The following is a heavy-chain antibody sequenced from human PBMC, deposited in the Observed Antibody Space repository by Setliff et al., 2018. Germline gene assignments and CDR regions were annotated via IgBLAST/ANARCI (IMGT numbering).Heavy chain of an antibody. CDR2: ISASGDTT. CDR1: GYTSSSYA. V-gene: IGHV3-23*01. D-gene: IGHD5-12*01. J-gene: IGHJ4*02. CDR3: ASVRMEMATSPIDY. Sequence: GGSLRLSCAASGYTSSSYAMTWVRQAPGKGLEWVSIISASGDTTYYADSVKGRFTISRDNSKNTLYLQMNSLRAEDTAVYYCASVRMEMATSPIDYWGQGTLVTVSS.